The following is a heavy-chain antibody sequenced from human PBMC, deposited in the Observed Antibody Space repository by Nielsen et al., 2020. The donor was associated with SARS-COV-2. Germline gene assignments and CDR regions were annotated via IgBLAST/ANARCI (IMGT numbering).Heavy chain of an antibody. CDR2: ISGSGGST. Sequence: GALRLSCATSGFTFSSYAMSWVRQAPGKGLEWVSAISGSGGSTYYADSVKGRFTISRDNSKNTLYLQMNSLRAEDTAVYYCAKDEYSSSWYDWGQGTLVTVSS. CDR1: GFTFSSYA. V-gene: IGHV3-23*01. J-gene: IGHJ4*02. CDR3: AKDEYSSSWYD. D-gene: IGHD6-13*01.